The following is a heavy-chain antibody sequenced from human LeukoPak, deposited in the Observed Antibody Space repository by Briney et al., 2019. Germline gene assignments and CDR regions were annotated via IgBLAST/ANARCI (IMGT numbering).Heavy chain of an antibody. CDR1: GFTFNNYW. D-gene: IGHD5-24*01. V-gene: IGHV3-7*01. CDR3: ARGGQGDGYSADEAFDF. CDR2: IKQDGGEK. Sequence: GGSLRLSCAASGFTFNNYWMSWVRQAPGKGLEWVANIKQDGGEKYSVDSVKGRFTISRDNARNSLYLQMNSLRAEDTAVYYCARGGQGDGYSADEAFDFWGQGTMVTVSS. J-gene: IGHJ3*01.